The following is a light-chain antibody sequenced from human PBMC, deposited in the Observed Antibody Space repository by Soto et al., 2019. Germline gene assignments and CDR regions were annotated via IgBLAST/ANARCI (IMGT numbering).Light chain of an antibody. V-gene: IGLV2-8*01. CDR1: NNDIGVYDF. J-gene: IGLJ1*01. CDR2: EVV. CDR3: KSYAGSTTYV. Sequence: QSALTQPPSASGSPGQSVTISCTATNNDIGVYDFVSWYQHHPGNAPRLIIYEVVQRPSGVPDRFSGSKSGNTASLTVSGLQAADEGDYFCKSYAGSTTYVFGSGTKLTVL.